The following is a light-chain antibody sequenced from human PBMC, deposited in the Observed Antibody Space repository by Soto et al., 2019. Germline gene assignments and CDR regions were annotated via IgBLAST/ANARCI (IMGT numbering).Light chain of an antibody. Sequence: QSVLTQPASVSGSPGQSITISCSGTISDFAVYNYVSWYQQHPGKAPKLMIYEVTHRPSGVSNRFSGSKSGNTASLTISGLQAEDEANYYCSSYRSTSVYVFGTGTKVTVL. J-gene: IGLJ1*01. CDR3: SSYRSTSVYV. CDR2: EVT. V-gene: IGLV2-14*01. CDR1: ISDFAVYNY.